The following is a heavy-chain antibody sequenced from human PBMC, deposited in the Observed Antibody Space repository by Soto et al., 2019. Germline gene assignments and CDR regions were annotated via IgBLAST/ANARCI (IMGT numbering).Heavy chain of an antibody. Sequence: QLQLQESGPGLVKPSESLSLSCTVSGCSISSSIYYWDWIRPPQGKGREWIGTIDYNEKTYYHPSITIRVNSSVDTSNNQLAPRTSSETAAVTATNDCARHQNACTTYVCFLDYWGKGTMVTVSS. D-gene: IGHD2-8*01. CDR1: GCSISSSIYY. CDR2: IDYNEKT. CDR3: ARHQNACTTYVCFLDY. J-gene: IGHJ4*01. V-gene: IGHV4-39*01.